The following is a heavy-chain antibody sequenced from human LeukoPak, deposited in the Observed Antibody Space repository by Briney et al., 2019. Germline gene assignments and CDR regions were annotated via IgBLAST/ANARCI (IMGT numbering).Heavy chain of an antibody. CDR1: GFTSDDYA. CDR3: AKDSVATTGYYYYGMAV. V-gene: IGHV3-9*02. D-gene: IGHD1-1*01. CDR2: ISWNSGSI. Sequence: GGSLRLSCAASGFTSDDYAMHWVRQAPGKGLERVSGISWNSGSIGYADSVKGRFTISRDNAKNSLYLQMNSLRAEDTALYYCAKDSVATTGYYYYGMAVWGQGTTVTVSS. J-gene: IGHJ6*02.